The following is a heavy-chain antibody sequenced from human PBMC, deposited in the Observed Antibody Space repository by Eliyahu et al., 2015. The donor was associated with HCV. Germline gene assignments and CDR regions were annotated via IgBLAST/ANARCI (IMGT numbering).Heavy chain of an antibody. J-gene: IGHJ3*02. Sequence: QLQLQESGPGLVKPSETLSLTCTVSGGSISSSSYYWGWTRQPPGKGLEWIGSIYYSGSTYYNPSLKSRVTISVDTSKNQFSLKLSSVTAADTAVYYCARDPPYDYIWGSYRRDHDAFDIWGQGTMVTVSS. CDR1: GGSISSSSYY. CDR2: IYYSGST. CDR3: ARDPPYDYIWGSYRRDHDAFDI. D-gene: IGHD3-16*02. V-gene: IGHV4-39*07.